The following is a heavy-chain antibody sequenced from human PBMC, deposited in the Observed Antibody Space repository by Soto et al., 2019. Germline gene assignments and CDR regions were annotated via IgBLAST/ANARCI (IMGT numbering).Heavy chain of an antibody. Sequence: APGKVSCKGSGYTLTGISMHWGPQAPGRGLEWMGGFDPEDGETIYAQKFQGRVTMTEDTSTDTAYMELSSLRSEDTAVYYCATGGIVVVPAATYYFDYWGQGTLVTVSS. D-gene: IGHD2-2*01. CDR2: FDPEDGET. CDR3: ATGGIVVVPAATYYFDY. J-gene: IGHJ4*02. V-gene: IGHV1-24*01. CDR1: GYTLTGIS.